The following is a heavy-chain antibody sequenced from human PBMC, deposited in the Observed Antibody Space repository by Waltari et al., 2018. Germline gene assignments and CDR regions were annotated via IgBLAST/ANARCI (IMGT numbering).Heavy chain of an antibody. J-gene: IGHJ6*02. Sequence: EVQLLESGGGLVQPGGSLRLSCAASGFTCSSYAMSWVRQAPGKGREWVSAISGSGGSTYYADSVKGRFTISRDNSKTTLYLQMNSLRAEDTAVYYCAKDQYYYGSGSYPYYYCMDVWGQGTTVTVSS. V-gene: IGHV3-23*01. CDR2: ISGSGGST. CDR3: AKDQYYYGSGSYPYYYCMDV. D-gene: IGHD3-10*01. CDR1: GFTCSSYA.